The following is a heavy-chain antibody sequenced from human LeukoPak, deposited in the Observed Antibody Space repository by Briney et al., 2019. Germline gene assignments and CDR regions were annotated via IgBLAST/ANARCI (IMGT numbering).Heavy chain of an antibody. CDR3: ARAIYVWGSFRPWDY. D-gene: IGHD3-16*02. Sequence: GGSLRLSCAASGFTFDDYGMSWVRQAPGKGLEWVSGINGNGATTGYVDSVKGRFTISRDNAKNSLYLQMNRLRAEDTALYYCARAIYVWGSFRPWDYWGQGTLVTVSS. V-gene: IGHV3-20*04. J-gene: IGHJ4*02. CDR1: GFTFDDYG. CDR2: INGNGATT.